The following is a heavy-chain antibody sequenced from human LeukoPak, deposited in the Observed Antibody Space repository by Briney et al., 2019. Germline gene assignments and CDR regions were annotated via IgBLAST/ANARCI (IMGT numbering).Heavy chain of an antibody. CDR3: ARGNPGYSSSWTSLYHWFDP. J-gene: IGHJ5*02. CDR1: GGSFSGYY. CDR2: INHSGST. Sequence: SETLSLTCAVYGGSFSGYYWSWIRQPPGKGLEWIGEINHSGSTNYNPSLKSRVTISVDTSKNQFSLKLSSVTAADTAVYYCARGNPGYSSSWTSLYHWFDPWGQGTLVTVSS. V-gene: IGHV4-34*01. D-gene: IGHD6-13*01.